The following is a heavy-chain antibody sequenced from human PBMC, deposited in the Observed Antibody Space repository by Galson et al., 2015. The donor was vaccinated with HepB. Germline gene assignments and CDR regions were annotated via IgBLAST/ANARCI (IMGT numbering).Heavy chain of an antibody. J-gene: IGHJ3*02. CDR1: GGSISSGSYY. V-gene: IGHV4-61*02. CDR3: ARDPAGGAFDI. Sequence: TLSLTCTVSGGSISSGSYYWSWIRQPAGKGLEWIGRIYTSGSTNYNPSLKSRVTISVDTSKNQFSLKLSSVTAADTAVYYCARDPAGGAFDIWGQGTMVTVSS. CDR2: IYTSGST.